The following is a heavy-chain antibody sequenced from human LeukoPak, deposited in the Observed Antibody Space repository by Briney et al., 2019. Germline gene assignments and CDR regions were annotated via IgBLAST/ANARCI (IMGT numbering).Heavy chain of an antibody. D-gene: IGHD6-6*01. CDR3: ARWQYTIASGWFDP. Sequence: SETLSLTCTISGCSISSLYWSWIRQPPGQGLEWMGSVYYSGGTTYNPSLKSRVTISVDTSNIEFSLELSSVTAADTAVYYCARWQYTIASGWFDPWGQGTLVTVSS. V-gene: IGHV4-59*08. CDR2: VYYSGGT. J-gene: IGHJ5*02. CDR1: GCSISSLY.